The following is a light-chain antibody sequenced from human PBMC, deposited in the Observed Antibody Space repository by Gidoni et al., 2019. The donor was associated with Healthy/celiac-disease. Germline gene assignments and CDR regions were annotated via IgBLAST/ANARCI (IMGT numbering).Light chain of an antibody. J-gene: IGKJ1*01. CDR3: QQYGSSPL. CDR2: GAS. V-gene: IGKV3-20*01. Sequence: EIVLTKSPGTLSLSPGERATLSCRASQSVSSSSLAWYQQKPGQAPRLLIYGASSRATGIPDRFSGSGSGTDFTLTISRLEPEDFAVYYCQQYGSSPLFGQGTKVEIK. CDR1: QSVSSSS.